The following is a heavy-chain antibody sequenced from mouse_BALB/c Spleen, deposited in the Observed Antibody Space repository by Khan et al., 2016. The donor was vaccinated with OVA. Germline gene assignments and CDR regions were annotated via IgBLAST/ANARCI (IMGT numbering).Heavy chain of an antibody. CDR3: VKQNYGTRDAMDY. CDR1: GFSLTSYG. D-gene: IGHD2-1*01. Sequence: QVQLQQSGPGLVTPSQSLSITCTVSGFSLTSYGVNWVRQPPGKGLEWLGVIWGDGSTNYHSALLSRQSISKDNSKSQCVLKLNILQYDDTATYYCVKQNYGTRDAMDYWGQGTAVTVSS. CDR2: IWGDGST. J-gene: IGHJ4*01. V-gene: IGHV2-3*01.